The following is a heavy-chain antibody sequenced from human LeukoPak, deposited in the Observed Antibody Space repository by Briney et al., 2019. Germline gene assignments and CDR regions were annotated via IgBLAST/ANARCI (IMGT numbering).Heavy chain of an antibody. D-gene: IGHD2-21*02. Sequence: GSLRLSCAASGFTFSSYAMSWVRQAPGKGLEWVAGISGSGDYTYYADSVKGRFPIFRDNSKNTLFLQMNNLRVDDTAVYYCAREGASVGTYYSDYWGQGSLVLVSS. J-gene: IGHJ4*02. V-gene: IGHV3-23*01. CDR1: GFTFSSYA. CDR3: AREGASVGTYYSDY. CDR2: ISGSGDYT.